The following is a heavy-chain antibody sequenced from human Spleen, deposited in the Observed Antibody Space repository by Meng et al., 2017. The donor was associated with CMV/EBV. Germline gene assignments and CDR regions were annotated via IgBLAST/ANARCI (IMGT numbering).Heavy chain of an antibody. CDR1: GFTFSSYW. CDR3: ASSMVPTGDFDY. V-gene: IGHV3-74*01. CDR2: IKSDGSIT. D-gene: IGHD7-27*01. Sequence: CVASGFTFSSYWMHWVRRAPGKGLVWVSRIKSDGSITNYADSVKGRFTISRDSAKNTLYLQMTDLRAEDTALYYCASSMVPTGDFDYWGQGTLVTVSS. J-gene: IGHJ4*02.